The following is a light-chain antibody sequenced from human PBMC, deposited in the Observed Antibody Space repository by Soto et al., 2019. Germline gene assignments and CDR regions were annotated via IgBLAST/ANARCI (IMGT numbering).Light chain of an antibody. CDR2: GVS. V-gene: IGKV3-20*01. J-gene: IGKJ4*01. Sequence: EIVLTQSPDTLSLSPGQRATLSCRASQSVRSDYFAWYQQKPGQAPRVIIFGVSTRATGVPDRFSGSGSGTDFTLTLSRLEPEDFALYYCQQYGNSPLTFGGGTKVEIK. CDR1: QSVRSDY. CDR3: QQYGNSPLT.